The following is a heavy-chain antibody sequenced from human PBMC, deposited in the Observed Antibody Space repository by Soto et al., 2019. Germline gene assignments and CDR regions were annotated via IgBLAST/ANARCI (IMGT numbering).Heavy chain of an antibody. CDR2: IIPIFGTA. CDR1: GGTFSSYA. CDR3: ARDMGYSYGNPFYYYYGMDV. J-gene: IGHJ6*02. Sequence: QVQLVQSGAEVKKPGSSVKVSCKASGGTFSSYAISWVRQAPGQGLEWRGGIIPIFGTANYAQKFQGRVTITADESTSTAYMELSSLRSEDTAVYYCARDMGYSYGNPFYYYYGMDVWGQGTTVTVSS. V-gene: IGHV1-69*01. D-gene: IGHD5-18*01.